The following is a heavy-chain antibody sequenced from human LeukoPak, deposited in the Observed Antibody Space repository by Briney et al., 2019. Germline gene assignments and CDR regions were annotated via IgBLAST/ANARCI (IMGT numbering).Heavy chain of an antibody. CDR2: IYSGGST. CDR3: ARGGYYPTLFAY. CDR1: GFTVSSNY. Sequence: GGSLRLSCAASGFTVSSNYMSWVRQAPGKGLGWVSVIYSGGSTYYADSVKGRFTISRDNSKNTLYLQMNSLRAEDTAVYYCARGGYYPTLFAYWGQGTLVTVSS. J-gene: IGHJ4*02. V-gene: IGHV3-53*01. D-gene: IGHD3-10*01.